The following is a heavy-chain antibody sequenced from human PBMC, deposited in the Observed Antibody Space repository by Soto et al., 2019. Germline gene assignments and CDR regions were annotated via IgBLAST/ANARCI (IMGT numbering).Heavy chain of an antibody. CDR1: GYTFSNYG. Sequence: ASVKVSCKTSGYTFSNYGINWVRQAPGQGLEWMGWISGYNGNTNYAQTVQGRVTMTTDTSAGTVYMELRSLKSDDTAIYYCSRFIMVGGWFDPNYYHGMDVWGQGTTVTVSS. V-gene: IGHV1-18*01. CDR3: SRFIMVGGWFDPNYYHGMDV. D-gene: IGHD6-19*01. J-gene: IGHJ6*02. CDR2: ISGYNGNT.